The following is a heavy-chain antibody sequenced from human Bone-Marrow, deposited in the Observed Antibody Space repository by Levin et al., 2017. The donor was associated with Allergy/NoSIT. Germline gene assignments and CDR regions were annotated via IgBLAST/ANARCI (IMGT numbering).Heavy chain of an antibody. CDR1: GGTFNRYT. Sequence: ASVKVSCKASGGTFNRYTISWVRQAPGQGLDWMGRINPAFGIANYAQKFQGRVTVTADKSTGTAYMEVRSLTYEDTAVYYCARDRGAVVILDQWGQGTLVTVSS. D-gene: IGHD3-22*01. J-gene: IGHJ4*02. CDR3: ARDRGAVVILDQ. V-gene: IGHV1-69*04. CDR2: INPAFGIA.